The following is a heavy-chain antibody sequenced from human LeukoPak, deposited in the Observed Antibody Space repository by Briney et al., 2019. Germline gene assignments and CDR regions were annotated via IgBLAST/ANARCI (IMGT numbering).Heavy chain of an antibody. CDR2: IYPGDSDT. V-gene: IGHV5-51*01. D-gene: IGHD6-13*01. CDR3: ARQLGSSWYPYYYMDV. CDR1: GYSFTSNW. J-gene: IGHJ6*03. Sequence: GESLKISCKGSGYSFTSNWIGWVRQMPGKGLEWMGIIYPGDSDTRYSPSFQGQVTISADKSISTAYLQWSSLKASDTAMYYCARQLGSSWYPYYYMDVWGKGTTVTVSS.